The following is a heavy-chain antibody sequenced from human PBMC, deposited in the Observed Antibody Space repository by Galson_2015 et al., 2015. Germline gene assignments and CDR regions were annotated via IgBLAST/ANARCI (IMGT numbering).Heavy chain of an antibody. CDR2: INTNTGNP. J-gene: IGHJ4*02. D-gene: IGHD3-22*01. CDR1: GYTFTSYA. Sequence: SGYTFTSYAMNWVRQAPGQGLEWMGWINTNTGNPTYAQGFTGRFVFSLDTTVSTAYLQISSLKAEDTAVYYCARDYQLAQYYYDSSGPWVYWGQGTLVTVSS. V-gene: IGHV7-4-1*02. CDR3: ARDYQLAQYYYDSSGPWVY.